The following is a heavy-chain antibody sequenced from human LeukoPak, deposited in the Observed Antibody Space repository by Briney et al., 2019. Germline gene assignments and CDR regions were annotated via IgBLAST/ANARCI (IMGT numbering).Heavy chain of an antibody. V-gene: IGHV3-53*01. CDR2: IYSGGST. J-gene: IGHJ4*02. CDR1: GFTVSSNY. CDR3: ARDPPYYYDSSGSSRDY. Sequence: PGGSLRLSCAASGFTVSSNYMSWVRQAPGKGLEWVSVIYSGGSTYYADSVKGRFTISRDNPKNTLYLQMNSLRAEDTAVYYCARDPPYYYDSSGSSRDYWGQGTLVTVSS. D-gene: IGHD3-22*01.